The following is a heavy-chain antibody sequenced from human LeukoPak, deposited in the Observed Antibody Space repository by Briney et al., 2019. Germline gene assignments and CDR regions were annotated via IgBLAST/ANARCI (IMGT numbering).Heavy chain of an antibody. Sequence: PGGSLRLSCAASGFTFSSYSMNWVRQAPGKGLEWVSYIGSSSSTIYYADSVKGRFTISRDNAKNSLYLQMNSLRAEDTAVYYCASSGYSSSWPHAFDYWGQGTLVTVSS. CDR2: IGSSSSTI. V-gene: IGHV3-48*01. J-gene: IGHJ4*02. D-gene: IGHD6-13*01. CDR3: ASSGYSSSWPHAFDY. CDR1: GFTFSSYS.